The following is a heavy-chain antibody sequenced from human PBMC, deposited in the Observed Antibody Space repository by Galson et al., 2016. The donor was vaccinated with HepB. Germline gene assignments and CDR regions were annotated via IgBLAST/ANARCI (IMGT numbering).Heavy chain of an antibody. CDR2: IHWNGESE. CDR3: ARVAGGGQRGAIDI. V-gene: IGHV3-20*04. Sequence: SLRLSCAASEFTVSSNYMSWVRQAPGKGLEWVSGIHWNGESESYGDSVRGRFTISRDNSRNSVSLQLNSLRAEDTALYYCARVAGGGQRGAIDIWGQGTMVIVSS. CDR1: EFTVSSNY. D-gene: IGHD6-19*01. J-gene: IGHJ3*02.